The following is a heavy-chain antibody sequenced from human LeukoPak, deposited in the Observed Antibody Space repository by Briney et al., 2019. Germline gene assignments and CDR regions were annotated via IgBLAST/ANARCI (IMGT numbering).Heavy chain of an antibody. Sequence: SVKVSCKASGGTFSSYAISWVRQAPGQGLEWMGRIIPILGIANYAQKFQGRVTITADKSTSTAYMELSSLRSEDTAVYYCARDLTWAMATAMATPFDYWGQGTLVTVSS. CDR2: IIPILGIA. CDR1: GGTFSSYA. J-gene: IGHJ4*02. V-gene: IGHV1-69*04. D-gene: IGHD5-18*01. CDR3: ARDLTWAMATAMATPFDY.